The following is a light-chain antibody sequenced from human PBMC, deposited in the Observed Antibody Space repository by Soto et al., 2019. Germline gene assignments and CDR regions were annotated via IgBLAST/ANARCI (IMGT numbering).Light chain of an antibody. CDR3: QQYSGPRT. Sequence: DIQMTQSPSTLSASLGDRVTITCQASQNIDHWLAWYQHRLGSPPKLLIFDASNLGRGVPSRFSGGGSGTQFTLNISSLRPDDVATYYCQQYSGPRTFGQGTKVE. J-gene: IGKJ1*01. V-gene: IGKV1-5*01. CDR2: DAS. CDR1: QNIDHW.